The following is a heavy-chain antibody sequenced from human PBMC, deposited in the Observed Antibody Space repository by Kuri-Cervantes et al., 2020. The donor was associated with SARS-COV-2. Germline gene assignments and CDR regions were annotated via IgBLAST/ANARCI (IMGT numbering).Heavy chain of an antibody. J-gene: IGHJ3*02. CDR1: GYTFTSYY. D-gene: IGHD3-3*01. CDR2: INPSGGST. CDR3: ARDQDFWSGINDAFDI. Sequence: ASVKVSCKASGYTFTSYYMHRVRQAPGQGLEWMGIINPSGGSTSYAQKFQGRVTMTRDTSTSTVYMELSSLRSEDTAVYYCARDQDFWSGINDAFDIWGQGTMVTVSS. V-gene: IGHV1-46*01.